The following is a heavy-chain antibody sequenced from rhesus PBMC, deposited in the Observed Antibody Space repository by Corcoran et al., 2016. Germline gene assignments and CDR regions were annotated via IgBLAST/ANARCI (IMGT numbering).Heavy chain of an antibody. CDR3: AMGIAAAGIVTFDF. V-gene: IGHV4-80*01. Sequence: QVQLQESGPGLVKPSETLSLTCAVSGASISSYRWRGIRHPPGKGLEWIGEINGNSGSTYYNPSLKSRVTISKDASKNQCSLKLSSVTAADTAVYYCAMGIAAAGIVTFDFWGQGLRVTVSS. D-gene: IGHD6-25*01. J-gene: IGHJ3*01. CDR1: GASISSYR. CDR2: INGNSGST.